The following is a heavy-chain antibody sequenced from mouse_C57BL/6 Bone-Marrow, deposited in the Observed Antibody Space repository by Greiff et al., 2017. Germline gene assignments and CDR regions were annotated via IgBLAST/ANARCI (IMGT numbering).Heavy chain of an antibody. CDR1: GFNIKDYY. CDR2: IDPEDGET. J-gene: IGHJ4*01. CDR3: ARVWAIGNYDYYAMDY. D-gene: IGHD2-1*01. Sequence: EVKLVESGAELVKPGASVKLSCTASGFNIKDYYMHWVKQRTEQGLEWIGRIDPEDGETKYAPKFQGKATITADTSSNTAYLQLRSRTSEDTAVYYCARVWAIGNYDYYAMDYWGQGTSVTVSS. V-gene: IGHV14-2*01.